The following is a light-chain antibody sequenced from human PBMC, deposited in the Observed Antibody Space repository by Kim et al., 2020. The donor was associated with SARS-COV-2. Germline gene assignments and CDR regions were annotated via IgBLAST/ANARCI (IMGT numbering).Light chain of an antibody. V-gene: IGLV2-11*01. CDR1: SSDGGGYNY. Sequence: QSVTISCTGTSSDGGGYNYVSWYQQYPGKAPKLMIYDVNKRPSGVPDRFSGSKSGNTASLTISGLQAEDEADYYCCSYAGDYTFYVFGTGTKVTVL. J-gene: IGLJ1*01. CDR3: CSYAGDYTFYV. CDR2: DVN.